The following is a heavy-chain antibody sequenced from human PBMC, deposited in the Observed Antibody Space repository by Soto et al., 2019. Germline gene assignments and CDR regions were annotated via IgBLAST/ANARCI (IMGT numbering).Heavy chain of an antibody. D-gene: IGHD3-3*01. V-gene: IGHV3-15*07. J-gene: IGHJ6*02. CDR2: IKSKTDGGTT. Sequence: PGGSLRVSCAASGFNFSNALMNWVRQTPGKGLEWVGRIKSKTDGGTTDYAAPVKGRFTISRDDSRNTLYLQMNSLKTEDTAVYYCTPLLGIFGVVIGNGVDVWGQGTTVTVSS. CDR1: GFNFSNAL. CDR3: TPLLGIFGVVIGNGVDV.